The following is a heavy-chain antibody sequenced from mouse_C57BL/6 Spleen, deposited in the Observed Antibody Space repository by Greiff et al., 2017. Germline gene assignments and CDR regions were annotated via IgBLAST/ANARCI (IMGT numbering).Heavy chain of an antibody. CDR3: ARSTVVDWYFDV. J-gene: IGHJ1*03. D-gene: IGHD1-1*01. V-gene: IGHV1-55*01. CDR1: GFPFTRYW. CDR2: IVPGSGST. Sequence: QVQLQQPGAELVKPGASVKLSCKASGFPFTRYWITWVKQRPGQGLEWIGGIVPGSGSTNYNEKFKSKATLTVDTSSSTAYMQLSSLTSEDSAVYYCARSTVVDWYFDVWGTGTTVTVSS.